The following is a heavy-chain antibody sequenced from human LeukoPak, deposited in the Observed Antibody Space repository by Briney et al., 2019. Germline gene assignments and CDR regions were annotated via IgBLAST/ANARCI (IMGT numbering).Heavy chain of an antibody. CDR1: GGTFSSYA. J-gene: IGHJ5*02. CDR3: ARGYYCSSTSCWFDP. Sequence: SVKVSCKASGGTFSSYAISWVRQAPGQGLEWMGGIIPIFGTANYAQKFQGRVTITTDESTSTAYMELSSLRSEDTAVYYCARGYYCSSTSCWFDPWGQGTLVTVSS. D-gene: IGHD2-2*01. CDR2: IIPIFGTA. V-gene: IGHV1-69*05.